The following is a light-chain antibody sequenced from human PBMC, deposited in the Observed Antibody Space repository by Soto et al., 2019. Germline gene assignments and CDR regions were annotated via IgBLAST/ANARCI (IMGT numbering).Light chain of an antibody. V-gene: IGLV2-8*01. CDR1: SSDVGGYHS. CDR3: SSYAGRSNLL. Sequence: SALTQPPSASGSPGQSVTISCTGTSSDVGGYHSVSWYQQHPGKAPKLMIYEVNKRPSGVPDRFSGSKSGNTASLTVSGLQAEDEADYYCSSYAGRSNLLFGGGTKLTVL. CDR2: EVN. J-gene: IGLJ2*01.